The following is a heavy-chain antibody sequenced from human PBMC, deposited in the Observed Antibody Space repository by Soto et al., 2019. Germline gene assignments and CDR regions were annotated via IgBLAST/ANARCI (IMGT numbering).Heavy chain of an antibody. J-gene: IGHJ6*02. V-gene: IGHV3-53*01. D-gene: IGHD6-19*01. CDR2: IYSGGST. CDR1: GFTVSSNY. Sequence: GGSLRLSCAASGFTVSSNYMSWVRQAPGKGLEWVSVIYSGGSTYYADSEKGRFTISRDNSKNTPYLQMNSLRAEDTAVYYCGGYSSGWKGGMDVWGQGTTVTVSS. CDR3: GGYSSGWKGGMDV.